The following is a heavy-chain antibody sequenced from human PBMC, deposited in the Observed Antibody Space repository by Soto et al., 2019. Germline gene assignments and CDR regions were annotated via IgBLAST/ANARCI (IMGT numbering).Heavy chain of an antibody. CDR2: ISWDRGSI. Sequence: GGSLRLSCAASGFTFDDYAMHWVRQAPGKGLEWVSGISWDRGSIGYADSVKGRFTISRDNAKNSLYLQMNSLRAEDTALSYGAKAGLGCSRTSCYTEANWFEPWGHGTLVTGSS. D-gene: IGHD2-2*02. J-gene: IGHJ5*02. CDR3: AKAGLGCSRTSCYTEANWFEP. V-gene: IGHV3-9*01. CDR1: GFTFDDYA.